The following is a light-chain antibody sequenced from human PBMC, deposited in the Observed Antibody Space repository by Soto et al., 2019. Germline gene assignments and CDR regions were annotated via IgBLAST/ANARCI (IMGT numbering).Light chain of an antibody. CDR2: EVS. CDR1: SSDVGSSRY. V-gene: IGLV2-14*01. J-gene: IGLJ2*01. CDR3: SSYTSSYTLL. Sequence: QSALTQPASASGAPGQSLTISCSGTSSDVGSSRYVSWYQQHPGRAPKLMIYEVSNRPSGVSNRFSGSKSGNTASLTISGLQAEDEADYYCSSYTSSYTLLFGGGTKLTVL.